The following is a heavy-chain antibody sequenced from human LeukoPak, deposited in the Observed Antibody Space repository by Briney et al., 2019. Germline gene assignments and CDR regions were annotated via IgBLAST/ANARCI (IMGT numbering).Heavy chain of an antibody. D-gene: IGHD3-3*01. CDR1: GYTFTDYY. CDR3: ARDGSNYDFWSGYAPSRGMDV. Sequence: ASVKVSCKASGYTFTDYYMHWVRQAPGQGLEWMGWITPNSGGTNYAQKFQGRVTMTRDTSISTAYMELTRLRSDDTSVYYCARDGSNYDFWSGYAPSRGMDVWGQGTTVIVS. CDR2: ITPNSGGT. V-gene: IGHV1-2*02. J-gene: IGHJ6*02.